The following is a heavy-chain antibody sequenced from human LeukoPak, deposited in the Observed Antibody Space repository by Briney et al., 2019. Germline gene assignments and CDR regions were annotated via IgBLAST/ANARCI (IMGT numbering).Heavy chain of an antibody. J-gene: IGHJ4*02. D-gene: IGHD3-22*01. CDR3: ATDRKWLSRGQNRY. Sequence: QTGGSLRLSCAASGSTFSTYAMTWVRQAPGKGLEWVSLVSGTGGSTYYADSVKGRFTISRDNSKNTLYLQMNSLRSEDTAVYYCATDRKWLSRGQNRYWGQGTLVTVSS. V-gene: IGHV3-23*01. CDR2: VSGTGGST. CDR1: GSTFSTYA.